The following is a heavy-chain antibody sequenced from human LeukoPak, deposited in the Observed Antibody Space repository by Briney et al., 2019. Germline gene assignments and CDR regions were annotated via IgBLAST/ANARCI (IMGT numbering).Heavy chain of an antibody. CDR1: GFTFDDYA. CDR3: AKDGGSRGLTHFDY. D-gene: IGHD1-20*01. Sequence: GGSLRLSCAASGFTFDDYAMHWVRQAPGKGLEWVSGISWNSGSIGYADSVKGRFTISRDNAKNSLYLQMNSLRAEDTALYYCAKDGGSRGLTHFDYWGQGTLVTVSS. V-gene: IGHV3-9*01. J-gene: IGHJ4*02. CDR2: ISWNSGSI.